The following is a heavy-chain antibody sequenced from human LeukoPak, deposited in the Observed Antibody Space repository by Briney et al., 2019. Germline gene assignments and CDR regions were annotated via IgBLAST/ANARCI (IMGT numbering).Heavy chain of an antibody. D-gene: IGHD6-19*01. V-gene: IGHV3-23*01. CDR1: GFTFSSYA. Sequence: GGSLRLSCAASGFTFSSYAMSWVRQAPGKGLEWVSAISGSGGSTYYAGSVKGRFTISRDNSKNTLYLQMNSLRAEDTAVYYCAKDSLQWLDNPPLAFDIWGQGTMVTVSS. CDR2: ISGSGGST. J-gene: IGHJ3*02. CDR3: AKDSLQWLDNPPLAFDI.